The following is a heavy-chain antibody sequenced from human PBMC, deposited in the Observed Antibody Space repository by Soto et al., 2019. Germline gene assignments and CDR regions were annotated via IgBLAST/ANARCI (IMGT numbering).Heavy chain of an antibody. CDR3: ARGSVVVVAATLFAFDI. CDR1: GGSVSSGSYY. J-gene: IGHJ3*02. Sequence: PSETLSLTSSVSGGSVSSGSYYWGWIRQPPGKGLEWIGYIYHSGSTNYNPSLKSRVTISVDTSKNQFSLKLRSVTAADTAVYYCARGSVVVVAATLFAFDIWDQGTMVTVSS. D-gene: IGHD2-15*01. V-gene: IGHV4-61*01. CDR2: IYHSGST.